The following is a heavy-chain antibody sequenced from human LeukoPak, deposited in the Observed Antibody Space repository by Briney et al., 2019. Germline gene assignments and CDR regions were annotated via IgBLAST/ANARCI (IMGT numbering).Heavy chain of an antibody. J-gene: IGHJ6*02. Sequence: SETLSLTCTVSGGSISYYYRSWIRQSPGKGLEWIGYIYYSGTTNYNPSLKSRVTISVDTSKNQFSLQLRSVTAADTAVYYCAREDPQTTVPEGMDVWGQGTTVTVSS. V-gene: IGHV4-59*01. CDR1: GGSISYYY. CDR2: IYYSGTT. D-gene: IGHD4-17*01. CDR3: AREDPQTTVPEGMDV.